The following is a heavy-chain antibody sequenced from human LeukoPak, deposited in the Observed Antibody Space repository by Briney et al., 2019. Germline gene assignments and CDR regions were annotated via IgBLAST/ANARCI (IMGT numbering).Heavy chain of an antibody. J-gene: IGHJ4*02. D-gene: IGHD2-15*01. CDR2: ISATGGSA. Sequence: GGSLRLSCAASGFIFTDYALAWVRQAPGKGLEWVAFISATGGSAYYADSFKGRFTISRDNSKNTLYLQMNSLRAEDTAVYYCAKDRPVVVVAASPFDYWGQGTLVTVSS. V-gene: IGHV3-23*01. CDR3: AKDRPVVVVAASPFDY. CDR1: GFIFTDYA.